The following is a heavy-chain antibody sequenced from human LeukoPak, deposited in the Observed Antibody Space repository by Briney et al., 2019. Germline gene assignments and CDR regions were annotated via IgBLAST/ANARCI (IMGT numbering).Heavy chain of an antibody. D-gene: IGHD2-15*01. CDR1: GGSISSGDYY. V-gene: IGHV4-30-4*01. J-gene: IGHJ4*02. Sequence: SQTLSLTCTVSGGSISSGDYYWSWLRQPPGKGLEWIGYIYYSGSTYYNPSLKSRVTISVGTSKNQFSLKLSSVTAADTAVYYCARRGYCSGGSCYFDYWGQGTLVTVSS. CDR3: ARRGYCSGGSCYFDY. CDR2: IYYSGST.